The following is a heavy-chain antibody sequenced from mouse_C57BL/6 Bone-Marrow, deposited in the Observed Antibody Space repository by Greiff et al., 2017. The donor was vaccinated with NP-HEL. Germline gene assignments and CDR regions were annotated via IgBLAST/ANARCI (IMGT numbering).Heavy chain of an antibody. Sequence: EVQLVESGGGLVKPGGSLKLSCAASGFTFTSYAMSWVRQTPGKRLEWVAYISSGSSTIYYADTVKGRFTISRDNAKNTLFLQMTSLRSEDTAMYYCEKITTVDHYAMDYWGQGTSVTVSS. V-gene: IGHV5-17*01. CDR2: ISSGSSTI. CDR1: GFTFTSYA. J-gene: IGHJ4*01. CDR3: EKITTVDHYAMDY. D-gene: IGHD1-1*01.